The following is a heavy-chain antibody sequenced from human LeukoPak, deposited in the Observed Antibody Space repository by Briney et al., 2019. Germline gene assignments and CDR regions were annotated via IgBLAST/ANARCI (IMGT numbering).Heavy chain of an antibody. Sequence: PGGSLRLSCAASGFTFSSYAMHWVRQAPGKGLEWVAVISYDGSNKYYADSVKGRFTISRDNSKNTLYLQMNSLRAEDTAVYYCAREGTQGGMDVWGQGTTVTVSS. CDR3: AREGTQGGMDV. V-gene: IGHV3-30-3*01. D-gene: IGHD3-10*01. CDR2: ISYDGSNK. J-gene: IGHJ6*02. CDR1: GFTFSSYA.